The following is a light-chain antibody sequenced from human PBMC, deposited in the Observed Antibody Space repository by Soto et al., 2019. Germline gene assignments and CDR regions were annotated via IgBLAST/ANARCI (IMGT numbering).Light chain of an antibody. CDR2: EVS. Sequence: QSALTQPASVSGSPGQSITISCTVTSSDVGGYNYVSWYQQYPVKAPKLILHEVSNRPSGVSTRFSGSKSGNTASLTISGLQTEDEADYYCSSYTSSSTLSYVFGTGTKVTVL. J-gene: IGLJ1*01. CDR3: SSYTSSSTLSYV. V-gene: IGLV2-14*01. CDR1: SSDVGGYNY.